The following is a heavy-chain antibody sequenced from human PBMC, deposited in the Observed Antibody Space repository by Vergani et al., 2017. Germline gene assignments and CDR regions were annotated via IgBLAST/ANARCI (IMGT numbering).Heavy chain of an antibody. J-gene: IGHJ4*02. V-gene: IGHV5-51*03. D-gene: IGHD1-26*01. Sequence: EVQLVQSGAEVKTPGESLKISCKGSGYSFTSYWIGWVRQMPGKGLEWMGIIYPGDSDTRYSPSFQGQVTISADKSISTAYLQWSSLKASDTAMYYCARLLSQVGATGGAYFDYWGQGTLVTVSS. CDR2: IYPGDSDT. CDR1: GYSFTSYW. CDR3: ARLLSQVGATGGAYFDY.